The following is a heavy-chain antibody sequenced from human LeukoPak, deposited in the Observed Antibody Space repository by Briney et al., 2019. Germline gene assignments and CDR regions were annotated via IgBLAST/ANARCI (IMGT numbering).Heavy chain of an antibody. CDR3: ARDRLNYDSSCYCYAY. D-gene: IGHD3-22*01. CDR2: ICNDGSNK. J-gene: IGHJ4*02. V-gene: IGHV3-33*01. CDR1: GFTFSSYG. Sequence: PGRSLRLSCAASGFTFSSYGMHWVRQAPGKGLVWVAVICNDGSNKYYADSVKGRFTISRDNSKNTLYLQMNSLRAEDTAVYYCARDRLNYDSSCYCYAYWGEGTLVTVSS.